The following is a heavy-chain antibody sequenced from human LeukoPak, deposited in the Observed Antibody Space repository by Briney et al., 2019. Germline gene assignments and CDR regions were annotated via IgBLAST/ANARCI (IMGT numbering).Heavy chain of an antibody. V-gene: IGHV4-30-2*01. Sequence: PSQTLSLTCTVSGGSISRGGYYWRWIRQPPGKGLEWIGYIYHSGSNYYNPSHKRRVTISVDRSKNQFSLKLSSVTAADTAVYYCARSDEIPAAGAFDIWGQGTMVTVSS. CDR3: ARSDEIPAAGAFDI. J-gene: IGHJ3*02. D-gene: IGHD2-2*01. CDR2: IYHSGSN. CDR1: GGSISRGGYY.